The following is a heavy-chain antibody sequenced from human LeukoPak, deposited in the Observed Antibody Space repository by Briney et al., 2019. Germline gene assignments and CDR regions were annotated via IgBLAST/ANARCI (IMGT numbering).Heavy chain of an antibody. D-gene: IGHD5-24*01. CDR3: ARVEIYYYYMDV. CDR1: GGSISSYY. J-gene: IGHJ6*03. CDR2: IYYSGIT. Sequence: SETLSLTCTVSGGSISSYYWNWIRQPPGKGLEWIGYIYYSGITNYNPSLKSRVTISVDTSKSQFSLKLSSVTAADTAVYYCARVEIYYYYMDVWGKGTTVTISS. V-gene: IGHV4-59*12.